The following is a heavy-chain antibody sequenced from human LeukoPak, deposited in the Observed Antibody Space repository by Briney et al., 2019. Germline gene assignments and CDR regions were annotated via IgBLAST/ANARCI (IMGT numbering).Heavy chain of an antibody. Sequence: GGSLRLSCAASGFTFSSYWMSWVRQAPGKGLEWVANIKQDGSEKYYVDSVKGRFTISRDNAKNSLYLQMNSLRAEDTAVYYCARGYCSSTSCYIWSAVYYYYYYMDVWGKGTTVTVSS. CDR1: GFTFSSYW. CDR3: ARGYCSSTSCYIWSAVYYYYYYMDV. V-gene: IGHV3-7*01. J-gene: IGHJ6*03. CDR2: IKQDGSEK. D-gene: IGHD2-2*02.